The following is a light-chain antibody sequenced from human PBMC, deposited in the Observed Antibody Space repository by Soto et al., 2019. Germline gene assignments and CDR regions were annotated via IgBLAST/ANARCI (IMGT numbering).Light chain of an antibody. CDR2: DAS. V-gene: IGKV1-5*01. Sequence: DIQMTQSPSTLSASVGDRVTITCRASQSISSWLAWYQQKPGKAPKLLIYDASSLESGFPSRFSGSGSGTEFALTIRTMQPDDFATYYCQQYNSYSPWAFGQGTKVEIK. J-gene: IGKJ1*01. CDR1: QSISSW. CDR3: QQYNSYSPWA.